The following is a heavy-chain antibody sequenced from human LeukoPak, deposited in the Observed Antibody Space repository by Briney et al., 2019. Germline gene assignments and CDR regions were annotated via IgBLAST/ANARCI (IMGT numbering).Heavy chain of an antibody. CDR3: ASELFDYYDSSGSKD. J-gene: IGHJ4*02. CDR2: IYYSGST. V-gene: IGHV4-39*07. CDR1: GGSISSSSYY. Sequence: SETLSLTCTVSGGSISSSSYYWGWIRQPPGKGLEWIGSIYYSGSTYYNPSLKSRVTISVDTSKNQFSLKLSSVTAADTAVYYCASELFDYYDSSGSKDWGQGTLVTVFS. D-gene: IGHD3-22*01.